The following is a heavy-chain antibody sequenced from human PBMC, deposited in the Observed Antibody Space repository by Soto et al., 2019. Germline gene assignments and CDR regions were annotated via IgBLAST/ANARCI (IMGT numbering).Heavy chain of an antibody. CDR1: GFGVSNNY. CDR3: AKNGVSYAYGEYYYYGMDV. J-gene: IGHJ6*02. CDR2: INSGGNT. Sequence: EVQLVESGGGLVQPGGSLRLSCAASGFGVSNNYMSWVRQAPGKGLEWVSAINSGGNTYYADSVKGRFTISRDNSKNTVDLQMNSVGAEDTAVYYCAKNGVSYAYGEYYYYGMDVWGQGTTVTVSS. D-gene: IGHD3-16*01. V-gene: IGHV3-66*01.